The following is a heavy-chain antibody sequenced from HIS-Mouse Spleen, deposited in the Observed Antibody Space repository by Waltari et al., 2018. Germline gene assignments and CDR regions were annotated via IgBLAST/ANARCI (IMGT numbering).Heavy chain of an antibody. CDR1: GGSISSSRYY. Sequence: QLQLQESGPGLVKPSDTLSLTCTVSGGSISSSRYYWGWIRQPPGKGLELIGSIYYSGSTYYNPSLKSRVTISVDTSKNQFSLKLSSVTAADTAVYYCAREIPYSSSWYDWYFDLWGRGTLVTVSS. CDR3: AREIPYSSSWYDWYFDL. V-gene: IGHV4-39*07. J-gene: IGHJ2*01. D-gene: IGHD6-13*01. CDR2: IYYSGST.